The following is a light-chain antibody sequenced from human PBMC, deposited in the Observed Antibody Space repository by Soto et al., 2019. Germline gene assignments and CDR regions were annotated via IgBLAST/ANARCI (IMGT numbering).Light chain of an antibody. V-gene: IGLV2-8*01. CDR1: SSDVGGYNY. J-gene: IGLJ1*01. CDR3: TSYAGGNNV. Sequence: QSALTQPPSASGSPGQSVTISFTGTSSDVGGYNYVSWYQQHPGKVPKLMVYEVNKRPSGVPDRFSGSKSGNTASLTVSGLQAEDEAEYYCTSYAGGNNVFGTGTKLTVL. CDR2: EVN.